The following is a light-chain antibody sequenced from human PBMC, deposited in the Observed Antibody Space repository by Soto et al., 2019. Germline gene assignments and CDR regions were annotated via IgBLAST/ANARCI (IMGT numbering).Light chain of an antibody. CDR3: QQYDNWLRT. J-gene: IGKJ2*01. CDR1: QSVSSN. Sequence: EIVMTQSPATLSVSPGERATLSCRASQSVSSNLAWYQQKPGQAPRLLIYGASTRATGIPERFSGIGPGTEFTLTISSLQSEDLAVYYCQQYDNWLRTFGQGTKLEIK. V-gene: IGKV3-15*01. CDR2: GAS.